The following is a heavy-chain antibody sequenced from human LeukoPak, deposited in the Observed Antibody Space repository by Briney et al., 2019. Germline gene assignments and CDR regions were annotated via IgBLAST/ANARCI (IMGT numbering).Heavy chain of an antibody. CDR3: ARAPPYYDILTGPLGGFDY. CDR1: GFTFSSYG. D-gene: IGHD3-9*01. V-gene: IGHV3-30*02. CDR2: IRYDGSNK. J-gene: IGHJ4*02. Sequence: GGSMRLSCAASGFTFSSYGMHWVRQAPGKGLEWVAFIRYDGSNKYYADSVKGRFTISRDNSKNTLYLQMNSLRAGDTAVYYCARAPPYYDILTGPLGGFDYWGQGTLVTVSS.